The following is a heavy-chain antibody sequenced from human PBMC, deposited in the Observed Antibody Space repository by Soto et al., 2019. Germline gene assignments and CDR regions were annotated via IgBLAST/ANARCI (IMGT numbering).Heavy chain of an antibody. Sequence: QVQLAESGAEVKETWSSVKVSCKASGGTFNGYSISWLRQAPGQGLEWVAGTIPTFTTANYAQKFQGRLTMTADESTSTAYMELTGLRSDDTAIYYCERVDSSLVRLVGQFYFVHWGEGTLVTVSS. V-gene: IGHV1-69*01. CDR3: ERVDSSLVRLVGQFYFVH. CDR2: TIPTFTTA. J-gene: IGHJ4*02. CDR1: GGTFNGYS. D-gene: IGHD3-10*01.